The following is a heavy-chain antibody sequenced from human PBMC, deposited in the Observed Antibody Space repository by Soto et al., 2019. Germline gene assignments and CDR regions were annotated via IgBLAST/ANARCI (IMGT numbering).Heavy chain of an antibody. CDR2: IYPGDSDT. V-gene: IGHV5-51*01. CDR3: ARRSRYAVGVYGMDV. CDR1: GYSFTSYW. J-gene: IGHJ6*02. D-gene: IGHD2-2*01. Sequence: PGESLKISCKGSGYSFTSYWIGCVRQMPWKGLEWMGSIYPGDSDTRYSPSFQGQVTISADKSISTAYLQWSSLKASDTAMYYCARRSRYAVGVYGMDVWGQGTTVTVSS.